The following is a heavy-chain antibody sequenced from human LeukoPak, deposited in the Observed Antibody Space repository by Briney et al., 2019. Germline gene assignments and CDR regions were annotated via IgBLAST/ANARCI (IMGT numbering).Heavy chain of an antibody. CDR1: GYTFTGYY. J-gene: IGHJ4*02. Sequence: ASVKVSCKASGYTFTGYYMHWVRQAPGQGLEWMGWINPNSGGTNYAQKFQGRVTMTRDTSISTAYMELSRLRSDDTAVYYCARTLRFLEWVYWSYWGQGTLVTVSS. CDR2: INPNSGGT. D-gene: IGHD3-3*01. V-gene: IGHV1-2*02. CDR3: ARTLRFLEWVYWSY.